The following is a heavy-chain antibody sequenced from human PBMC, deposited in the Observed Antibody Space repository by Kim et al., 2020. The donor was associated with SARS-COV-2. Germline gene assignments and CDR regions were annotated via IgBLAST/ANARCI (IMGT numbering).Heavy chain of an antibody. J-gene: IGHJ4*02. CDR1: GFTFSSYA. CDR2: ISGSGGST. CDR3: AKDQTEWELLPYFDY. D-gene: IGHD1-26*01. V-gene: IGHV3-23*01. Sequence: GGSLRHSCAASGFTFSSYAMSWVRQAPGKGLEWVSAISGSGGSTYYADSVKGRFTISRDNSKNTLYLQMNSLRAEDTAVYYCAKDQTEWELLPYFDYWGQGTLVTVSS.